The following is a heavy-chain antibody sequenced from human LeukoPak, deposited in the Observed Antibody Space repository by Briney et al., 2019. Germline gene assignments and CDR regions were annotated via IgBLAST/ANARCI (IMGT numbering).Heavy chain of an antibody. CDR2: IIPIFGIA. CDR3: ARDGQQWLDAFDI. D-gene: IGHD6-19*01. J-gene: IGHJ3*02. Sequence: ASVKVSCKASGGTFSSYAISWVRQAPGQGLEWMGRIIPIFGIANYAQKFQGRVTITADKSTSTAYMELSSLRSEDTAVYYCARDGQQWLDAFDIWGQGTMVTASS. CDR1: GGTFSSYA. V-gene: IGHV1-69*04.